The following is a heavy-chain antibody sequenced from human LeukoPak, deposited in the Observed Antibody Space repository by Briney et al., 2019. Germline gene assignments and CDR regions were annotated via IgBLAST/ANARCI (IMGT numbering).Heavy chain of an antibody. J-gene: IGHJ4*02. Sequence: GGSLRLSCAASGFTFSSYSMNWVRQAPGKGLEWVSVISGSGGSTDYADSVKGRFTISRDNSKNTVYLQMNSLRAEDTAVYHCAKDGSYYNFDYWGQGSLVTVSS. CDR3: AKDGSYYNFDY. CDR1: GFTFSSYS. V-gene: IGHV3-23*01. D-gene: IGHD1-26*01. CDR2: ISGSGGST.